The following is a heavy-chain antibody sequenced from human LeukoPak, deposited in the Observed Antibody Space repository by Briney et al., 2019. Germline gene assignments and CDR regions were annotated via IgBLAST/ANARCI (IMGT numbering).Heavy chain of an antibody. V-gene: IGHV4-59*01. J-gene: IGHJ3*02. Sequence: SETLSLTCTVSGGSISSYYWSWIRQPPGKGLEWIGYIYYIGSTNYSPSLKSRVTISVDRSKNQFSLKLSSVTAADTAVYYCARYDDSSGFYPNDAFDIWGQGTMVTVSS. CDR2: IYYIGST. D-gene: IGHD3-22*01. CDR1: GGSISSYY. CDR3: ARYDDSSGFYPNDAFDI.